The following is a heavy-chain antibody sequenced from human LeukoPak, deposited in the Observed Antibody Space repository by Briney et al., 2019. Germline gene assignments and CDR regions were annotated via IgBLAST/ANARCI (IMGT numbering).Heavy chain of an antibody. CDR3: ARDQHSSSYDY. Sequence: PGGSLRLSCAASRFTFSVYAMYWVRQAPGKGLDWVSAISGSGGSTYYADSVKGRFTISRDNSKNTLYLQMNSLRAEDTAVYYCARDQHSSSYDYWGQGTLVTVSS. D-gene: IGHD6-13*01. J-gene: IGHJ4*02. V-gene: IGHV3-23*01. CDR1: RFTFSVYA. CDR2: ISGSGGST.